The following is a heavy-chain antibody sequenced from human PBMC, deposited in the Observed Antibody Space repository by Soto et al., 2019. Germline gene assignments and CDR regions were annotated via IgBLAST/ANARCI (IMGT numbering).Heavy chain of an antibody. D-gene: IGHD3-10*01. CDR3: ARQGITMVRGFISGMDV. CDR2: IYHSGST. J-gene: IGHJ6*02. Sequence: SETLSLTCAVSGGSISSGFYSWSWIRQPPGKGLEWIGYIYHSGSTYYNQSLKSRVTISVDRSKNQFSLKLSSVTAADTAVYYCARQGITMVRGFISGMDVWGQGTKVTV. CDR1: GGSISSGFYS. V-gene: IGHV4-30-2*01.